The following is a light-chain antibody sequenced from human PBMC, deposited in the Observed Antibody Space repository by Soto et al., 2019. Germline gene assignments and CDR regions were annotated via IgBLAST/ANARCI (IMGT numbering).Light chain of an antibody. CDR2: GNS. CDR1: SSNIGAGYD. Sequence: QSVLTQPPSVSGAPGQRVTISCTGSSSNIGAGYDVHWYQQLPGTAPKLLIYGNSNRPSGVPYRFSGSMSGTSASLANPCLHATDEADYYSQTYDSSLGGYVFGTGTKVTVL. CDR3: QTYDSSLGGYV. V-gene: IGLV1-40*01. J-gene: IGLJ1*01.